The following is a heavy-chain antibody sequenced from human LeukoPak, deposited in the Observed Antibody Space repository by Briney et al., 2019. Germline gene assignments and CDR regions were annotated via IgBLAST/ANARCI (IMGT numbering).Heavy chain of an antibody. V-gene: IGHV3-48*01. CDR1: GFTFSSYS. J-gene: IGHJ4*02. Sequence: GGSLRLSCAASGFTFSSYSMNWVRQAPGKGLEWVSYISSSSSNIYHGDSVKGRFTISRDNAKKSLYLQMNSLRAEDTAVYYCARDPDGYDYGDYVEPVDYWGQGTLVTVSS. CDR2: ISSSSSNI. CDR3: ARDPDGYDYGDYVEPVDY. D-gene: IGHD4-17*01.